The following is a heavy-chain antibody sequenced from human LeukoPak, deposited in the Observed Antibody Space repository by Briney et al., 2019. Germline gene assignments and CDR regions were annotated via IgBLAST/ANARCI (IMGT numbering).Heavy chain of an antibody. CDR2: IKQDGSDK. J-gene: IGHJ6*04. Sequence: GGSLRLSCAASGFTFSNYYMTWVRQAPGKGLEWVANIKQDGSDKQYVDSIKGRFTISRDNAKNSLYLQMNSLRAEDTAVYYCAELGITMIGGVWGKGTTVTISS. D-gene: IGHD3-10*02. V-gene: IGHV3-7*01. CDR1: GFTFSNYY. CDR3: AELGITMIGGV.